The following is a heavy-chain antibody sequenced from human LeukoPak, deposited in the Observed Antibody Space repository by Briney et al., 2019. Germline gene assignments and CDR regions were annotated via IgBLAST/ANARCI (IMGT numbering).Heavy chain of an antibody. Sequence: ASVKVSCKASGYTFTSYALNWVRQAPGQGLEWMGWISTNTGNPTYAQGFTGRFVFSLDTSVSTAYLQISSLKAEDTAVYYCARDAYGDYVPDAFDIWGQGTMVTVSS. J-gene: IGHJ3*02. CDR2: ISTNTGNP. D-gene: IGHD4-17*01. CDR3: ARDAYGDYVPDAFDI. CDR1: GYTFTSYA. V-gene: IGHV7-4-1*02.